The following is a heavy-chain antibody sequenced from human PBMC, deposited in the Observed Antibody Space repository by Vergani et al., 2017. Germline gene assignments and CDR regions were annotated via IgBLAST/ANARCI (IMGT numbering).Heavy chain of an antibody. CDR2: IYWNDDQ. D-gene: IGHD1-7*01. Sequence: QITLKESGPTLVKPTQTLTLTCTFSGFSLNTRGVSVAWIRQPPGKALDWLALIYWNDDQHYSPSLNNRVTITKDTSKNQVVLTMTNMDYVDTGTYYCVYRKTGCGTTGFFYPFYYYFYMYVWGKGTTVTGSS. CDR3: VYRKTGCGTTGFFYPFYYYFYMYV. V-gene: IGHV2-5*04. CDR1: GFSLNTRGVS. J-gene: IGHJ6*03.